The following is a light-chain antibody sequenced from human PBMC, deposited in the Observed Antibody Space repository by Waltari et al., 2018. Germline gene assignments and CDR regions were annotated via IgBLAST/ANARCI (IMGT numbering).Light chain of an antibody. CDR1: QSISSY. V-gene: IGKV1-39*01. J-gene: IGKJ1*01. CDR3: QQSYSTLTWT. Sequence: LQMTQSPSSLSASVGDRVTITCRASQSISSYLNWYQQKPGKAPKLMIYAASSLQSGVPSRFSGSGSGTDFTLTISSLQPEDFATYYCQQSYSTLTWTFGQGTKVEIK. CDR2: AAS.